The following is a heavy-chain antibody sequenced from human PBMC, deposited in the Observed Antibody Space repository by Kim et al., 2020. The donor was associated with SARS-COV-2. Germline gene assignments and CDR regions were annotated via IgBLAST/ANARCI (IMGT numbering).Heavy chain of an antibody. CDR2: IYYSGST. Sequence: SETLSLTCTVSGGSISSYYWSWIRQPPGKGLEWIGYIYYSGSTTYNPSLKSRVTISVDTSKNQFSLKLSSVTAADTAVYYCAREGSDGDYVDYWGQGTLVTVSS. J-gene: IGHJ4*02. CDR3: AREGSDGDYVDY. V-gene: IGHV4-59*01. D-gene: IGHD3-10*01. CDR1: GGSISSYY.